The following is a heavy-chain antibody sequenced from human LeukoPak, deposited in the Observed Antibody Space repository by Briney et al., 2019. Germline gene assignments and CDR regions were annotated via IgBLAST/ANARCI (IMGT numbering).Heavy chain of an antibody. J-gene: IGHJ4*02. CDR2: IYYSGST. V-gene: IGHV4-59*01. Sequence: PSETLSLTCTVSGGSISSYYWSWIRQPPGKGLEWIGYIYYSGSTNYNPSLKSRVTISVDTSKNQFSLKLSSVTAADTAVYYCASITMVRGSFDYWGQGTLVTVSS. CDR3: ASITMVRGSFDY. D-gene: IGHD3-10*01. CDR1: GGSISSYY.